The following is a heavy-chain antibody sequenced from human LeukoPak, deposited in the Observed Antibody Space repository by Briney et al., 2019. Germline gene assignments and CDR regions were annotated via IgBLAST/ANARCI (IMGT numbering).Heavy chain of an antibody. D-gene: IGHD6-19*01. CDR1: EVTFRNYA. V-gene: IGHV3-30-3*01. CDR3: VGGPGWVFDL. Sequence: GESLRLSCAASEVTFRNYAVHWVRQAPGKGLQWVAVISYDGNTIHYADSVKGRFIISRDTSKNTLYLQMNSLRAEDTAVYHCVGGPGWVFDLWGRGTLVTVSS. CDR2: ISYDGNTI. J-gene: IGHJ2*01.